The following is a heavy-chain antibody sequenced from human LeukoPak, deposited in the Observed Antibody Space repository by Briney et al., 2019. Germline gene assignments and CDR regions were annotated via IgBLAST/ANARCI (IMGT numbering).Heavy chain of an antibody. D-gene: IGHD6-6*01. CDR2: IKQDGSEK. CDR1: GFTFSSYW. J-gene: IGHJ4*02. Sequence: GGSLRLSCAASGFTFSSYWMSWVRQAPGKGLEWVANIKQDGSEKFYVDSVKGRFTISRDNSKNTLYLQMNSLRAEDTAVYYCARGPNSNWSGLDFWGQGTLLTVSS. V-gene: IGHV3-7*03. CDR3: ARGPNSNWSGLDF.